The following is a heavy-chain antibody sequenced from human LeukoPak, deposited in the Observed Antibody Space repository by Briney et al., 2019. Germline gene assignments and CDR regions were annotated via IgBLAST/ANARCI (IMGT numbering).Heavy chain of an antibody. CDR2: IYYSGST. CDR1: GGSISSYY. V-gene: IGHV4-59*01. Sequence: PSETLSLTCTVSGGSISSYYWSWIRQPPGKGLEWIGYIYYSGSTNYNPSLKSRVTISVDTSKNQFSLKLSSVTAADMAVYYCASLGYCTNGVCYSFDYWGQGTLVTVSS. D-gene: IGHD2-8*01. J-gene: IGHJ4*02. CDR3: ASLGYCTNGVCYSFDY.